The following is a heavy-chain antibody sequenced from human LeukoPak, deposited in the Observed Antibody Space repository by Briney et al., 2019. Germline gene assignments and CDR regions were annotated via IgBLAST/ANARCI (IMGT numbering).Heavy chain of an antibody. D-gene: IGHD6-6*01. CDR2: INHSGST. V-gene: IGHV4-34*01. J-gene: IGHJ1*01. CDR1: GGSFSGYY. CDR3: ARGMRAARISYFQH. Sequence: SETLSLTCAVYGGSFSGYYWSWIRQPPGKGLEWIGEINHSGSTNYNPSLKSRVTISVDTSKNQFSLKLSSVTAADTAVYYCARGMRAARISYFQHWGQGTLVTVSS.